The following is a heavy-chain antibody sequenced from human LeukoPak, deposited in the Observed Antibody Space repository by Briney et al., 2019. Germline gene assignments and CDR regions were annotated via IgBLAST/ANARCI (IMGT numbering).Heavy chain of an antibody. V-gene: IGHV4-34*01. J-gene: IGHJ3*02. CDR3: ARVNGYCSGGSCYDAFDI. CDR2: INHSGST. D-gene: IGHD2-15*01. CDR1: CGPFSCYY. Sequence: KPSDTLSLTCAVYCGPFSCYYWSWIRQPPGKGLEWSGKINHSGSTNYNPSLKSRVTISVDTSKNQFSLKLSSVTAADTVVYYCARVNGYCSGGSCYDAFDIWGQGTMVTVSS.